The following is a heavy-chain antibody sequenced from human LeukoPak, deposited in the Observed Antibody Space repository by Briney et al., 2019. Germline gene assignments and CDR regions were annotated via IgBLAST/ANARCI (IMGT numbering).Heavy chain of an antibody. CDR3: ARGVVVVPAAIYYYMDV. Sequence: GPSLRPSCAASGSTFSDYYMSCTRQPAGKGLEWVSYIRSGGSTIYYADSVKGRFITSRDNAKNSLYLQMNSRRAEDAAVYYCARGVVVVPAAIYYYMDVWGKGTTVTISS. D-gene: IGHD2-2*02. CDR2: IRSGGSTI. V-gene: IGHV3-11*01. CDR1: GSTFSDYY. J-gene: IGHJ6*03.